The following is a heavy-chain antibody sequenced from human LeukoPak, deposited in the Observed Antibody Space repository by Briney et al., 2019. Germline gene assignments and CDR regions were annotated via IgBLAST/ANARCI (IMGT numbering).Heavy chain of an antibody. D-gene: IGHD2-8*01. V-gene: IGHV1-2*02. Sequence: ASVKVSCKASGYTFTGYYMHWVRQAPGQGLEWMGWINPNSGGTNYAQKFQGRVTMTRDTSISTAYMELSRLRSDDTAVYYCAREPSVGYCTNGVCSPVDYWGQGTLVTVSS. CDR2: INPNSGGT. CDR1: GYTFTGYY. CDR3: AREPSVGYCTNGVCSPVDY. J-gene: IGHJ4*02.